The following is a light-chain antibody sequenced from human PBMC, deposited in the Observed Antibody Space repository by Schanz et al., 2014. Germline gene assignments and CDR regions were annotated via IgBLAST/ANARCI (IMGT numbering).Light chain of an antibody. Sequence: QSALTQPASVSGSPGQSITISCTGTSSDVGGYNYVSWYQQHPGKAPKLMIYDVSNRPSGVPDRFSGSKSGNTASLTISGLQAEDEAEYYCCSYAGSYTRVFGGGTKLTVL. CDR3: CSYAGSYTRV. J-gene: IGLJ3*02. CDR1: SSDVGGYNY. V-gene: IGLV2-11*01. CDR2: DVS.